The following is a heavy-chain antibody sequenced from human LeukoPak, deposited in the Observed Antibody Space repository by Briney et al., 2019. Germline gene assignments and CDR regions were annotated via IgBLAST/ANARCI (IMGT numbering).Heavy chain of an antibody. CDR3: ARDRRCSSTSCYNWFDP. CDR1: GGTFSSYA. V-gene: IGHV1-69*01. J-gene: IGHJ5*02. CDR2: IIPIFGTA. Sequence: PSVKVSCKASGGTFSSYAISWVRQAPGQGLEWMGGIIPIFGTANYAQKFQGRVTITADESTSTAYMELSSLRSEDTAVYYCARDRRCSSTSCYNWFDPWGQGTLVTVSS. D-gene: IGHD2-2*01.